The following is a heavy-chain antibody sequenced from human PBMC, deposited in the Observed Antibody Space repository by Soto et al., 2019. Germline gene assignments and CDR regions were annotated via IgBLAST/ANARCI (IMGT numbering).Heavy chain of an antibody. CDR3: ARAKAALVSIRWSWFGT. CDR2: IYYSGST. D-gene: IGHD6-13*01. V-gene: IGHV4-59*08. Sequence: TLSLTCTVSVGSISSYYWSWIRQPPGKGLEWIGYIYYSGSTNYNPSLKSRVTISVDTSKNQFSLNLSSVTAPDTAGYYCARAKAALVSIRWSWFGTLGLQNVVPISS. CDR1: VGSISSYY. J-gene: IGHJ5*02.